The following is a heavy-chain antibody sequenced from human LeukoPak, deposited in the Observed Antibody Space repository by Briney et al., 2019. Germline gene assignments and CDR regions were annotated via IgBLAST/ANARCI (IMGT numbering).Heavy chain of an antibody. CDR3: ARRDRGYYYDSSGYFDY. D-gene: IGHD3-22*01. V-gene: IGHV4-4*02. CDR1: GGSISSSNW. J-gene: IGHJ4*02. CDR2: IYHSGST. Sequence: PSETLSLTCAVSGGSISSSNWWSWVRQPPGKGLEWIGEIYHSGSTNYNPSLKSRVTISVDKSKNQFSLKLSSVTAADTAVYYCARRDRGYYYDSSGYFDYWGQGTLVTVSS.